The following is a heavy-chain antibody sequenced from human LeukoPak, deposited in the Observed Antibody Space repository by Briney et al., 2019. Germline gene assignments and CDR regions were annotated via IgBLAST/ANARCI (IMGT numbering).Heavy chain of an antibody. Sequence: GASVKVSCKASGYTFTGYYMHWVRQAPGQGLEWMGWINTNSGGTNYAQKFQGRVTMTRDTSISTAYMELSRLRSDDTAVYYCARDLRYWSSTSCGYWGQGTLVTVSS. CDR3: ARDLRYWSSTSCGY. D-gene: IGHD2-2*01. V-gene: IGHV1-2*02. J-gene: IGHJ4*02. CDR2: INTNSGGT. CDR1: GYTFTGYY.